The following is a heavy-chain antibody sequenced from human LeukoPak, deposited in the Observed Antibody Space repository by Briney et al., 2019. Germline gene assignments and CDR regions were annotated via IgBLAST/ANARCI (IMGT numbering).Heavy chain of an antibody. Sequence: SETLSLTCAVYGGSFSGYYWSWIRQPPGKGLEWIGEINHSGRTNYKPSLKSRVTISVDTSKDQFSLKLSSVTAADTAVYYCARFKSHYYGSGRKYYYYGMDVWGQGTTVTVSS. CDR1: GGSFSGYY. CDR2: INHSGRT. J-gene: IGHJ6*02. V-gene: IGHV4-34*01. D-gene: IGHD3-10*01. CDR3: ARFKSHYYGSGRKYYYYGMDV.